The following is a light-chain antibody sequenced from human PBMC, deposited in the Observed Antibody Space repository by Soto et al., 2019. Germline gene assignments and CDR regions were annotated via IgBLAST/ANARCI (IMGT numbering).Light chain of an antibody. CDR3: QQYARSPYT. CDR2: GAS. CDR1: QDILTS. Sequence: DIQMTQSPSSLSASVGDRVTITCRASQDILTSLAWFQQKPGKGPKSLIYGASNLHGGVPSKFSGSGSGTEFTLTINSLQPEDIAIYYCQQYARSPYTFGPGTKVEI. J-gene: IGKJ2*01. V-gene: IGKV1-16*02.